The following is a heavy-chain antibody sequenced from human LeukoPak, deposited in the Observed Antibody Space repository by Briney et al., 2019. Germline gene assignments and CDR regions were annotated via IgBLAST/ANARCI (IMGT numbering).Heavy chain of an antibody. CDR3: ARSPGDYGDYYVSEY. D-gene: IGHD4-17*01. CDR1: GGTFSSYA. V-gene: IGHV1-69*13. Sequence: ASVKVSCKASGGTFSSYAISWVRQAPGQGLEWMGGIIPIFGTANYAQKFQGRVTITADESTSTAYMELSSLRSEDTAVYYCARSPGDYGDYYVSEYWGQGTLVTVSS. CDR2: IIPIFGTA. J-gene: IGHJ4*02.